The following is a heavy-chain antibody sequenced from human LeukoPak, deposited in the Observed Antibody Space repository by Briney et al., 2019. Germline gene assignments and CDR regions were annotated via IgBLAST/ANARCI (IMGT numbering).Heavy chain of an antibody. CDR2: ISGYNGNT. D-gene: IGHD2-15*01. V-gene: IGHV1-18*01. CDR3: ATRFLGYCSGGSCYGSNNWFDP. Sequence: ASVKVSCKASGYTFISYGISWVRHAPGQGLEWMGWISGYNGNTNYAQKFQGRVTMTTDTSTSTAYLELRSLRSEDTAVYYCATRFLGYCSGGSCYGSNNWFDPWGQGTLVTVSS. J-gene: IGHJ5*02. CDR1: GYTFISYG.